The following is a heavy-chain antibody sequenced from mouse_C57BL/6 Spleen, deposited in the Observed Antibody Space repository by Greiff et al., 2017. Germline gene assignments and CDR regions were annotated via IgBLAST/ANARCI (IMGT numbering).Heavy chain of an antibody. V-gene: IGHV1-81*01. D-gene: IGHD2-3*01. CDR3: ATVGSSYDGYYSDY. CDR1: GYTFTSYG. J-gene: IGHJ2*01. Sequence: VQLQQSGAELARPGASVKLSCKASGYTFTSYGISWVKQRTGQGLEWIGEIYPRSGNTYYNEKLKGKATLTAEKTSSPAYMELRSLTSEDSAVYFCATVGSSYDGYYSDYWGQGTTLTVSS. CDR2: IYPRSGNT.